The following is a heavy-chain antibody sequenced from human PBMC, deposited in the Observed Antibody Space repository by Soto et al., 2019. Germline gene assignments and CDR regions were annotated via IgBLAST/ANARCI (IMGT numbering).Heavy chain of an antibody. CDR2: ISGYNGNT. CDR1: GYMFSHYG. CDR3: ARDLLPMTGTANDAFDI. J-gene: IGHJ3*02. D-gene: IGHD1-1*01. Sequence: QLVQSGAEVKKPGASVKVSCKASGYMFSHYGINWVRQAPGQGLEWVAWISGYNGNTNYAQKFQGRVTMIMDSSTNTAYMELRSLTSDDTAVYYCARDLLPMTGTANDAFDIWGQGTMVTVSS. V-gene: IGHV1-18*04.